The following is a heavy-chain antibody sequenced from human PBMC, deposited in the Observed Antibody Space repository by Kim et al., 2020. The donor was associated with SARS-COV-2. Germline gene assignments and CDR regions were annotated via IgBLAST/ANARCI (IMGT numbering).Heavy chain of an antibody. CDR3: ARDNMWLVLRYLSWYFDL. CDR1: GFTFSSYE. CDR2: ISSSGSTI. Sequence: GGSLRLSCAASGFTFSSYEMNWVRQAPGKGLEWVSYISSSGSTIYYADSVKGRFTISRDNAKNSLYLQMNSLRAEDTAVYYCARDNMWLVLRYLSWYFDLWGRGTLVTVSS. J-gene: IGHJ2*01. D-gene: IGHD3-9*01. V-gene: IGHV3-48*03.